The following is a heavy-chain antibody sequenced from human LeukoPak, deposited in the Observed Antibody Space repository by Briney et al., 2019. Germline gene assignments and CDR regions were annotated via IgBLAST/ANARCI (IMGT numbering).Heavy chain of an antibody. CDR2: ISAYNGNT. V-gene: IGHV1-18*01. D-gene: IGHD3-22*01. J-gene: IGHJ2*01. Sequence: ASVKVSCKASGHTFTNYGITWVRQAPGQGLEWMGWISAYNGNTNYAQKLQGRVTMTTDTSTSTAYMELRSLRSDDTAVYYCARVGGYYPSHWYFDLWGRGTLVTVSS. CDR3: ARVGGYYPSHWYFDL. CDR1: GHTFTNYG.